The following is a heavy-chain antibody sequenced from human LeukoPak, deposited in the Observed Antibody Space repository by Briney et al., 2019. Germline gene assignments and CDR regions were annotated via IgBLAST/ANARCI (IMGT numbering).Heavy chain of an antibody. V-gene: IGHV4-39*07. CDR2: IYYSGST. Sequence: SETLSLTCTVSGGSISSSSYYWGWIRQPPGKGLEWIGSIYYSGSTYYNPSLKSRVTISVDTSKNQFSLKLSSVTAADTAVYYCARLYCSSTSCYATPFYYYVDVWGKGTTVTVSS. J-gene: IGHJ6*03. D-gene: IGHD2-2*01. CDR3: ARLYCSSTSCYATPFYYYVDV. CDR1: GGSISSSSYY.